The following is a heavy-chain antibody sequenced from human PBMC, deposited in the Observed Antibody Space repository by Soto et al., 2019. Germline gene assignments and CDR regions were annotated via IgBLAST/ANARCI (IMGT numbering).Heavy chain of an antibody. CDR3: AKYAPYSTSSKWFDP. Sequence: SGPLSHTYTVFVGLTLADYCSCMKHPPEKALEWIGYIYHSGSANYNPSLKSRVTISVDTSKSQFSLKLTSVTAADTAVYYCAKYAPYSTSSKWFDPWGRGTLVTVSS. J-gene: IGHJ5*02. D-gene: IGHD6-6*01. V-gene: IGHV4-59*08. CDR1: VGLTLADY. CDR2: IYHSGSA.